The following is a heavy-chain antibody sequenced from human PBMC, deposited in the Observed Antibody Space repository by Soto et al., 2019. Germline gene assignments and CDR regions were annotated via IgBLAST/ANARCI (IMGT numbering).Heavy chain of an antibody. CDR2: INHSGST. Sequence: PSETLSLTCAVYGGSFSGYYWSWIRQPPGKGLEWSGEINHSGSTNYNPSLKSRVTISVDTSKNQFSLKLSSVTAADTAVYYCARGRAMARWGQGTLVTVSS. CDR3: ARGRAMAR. J-gene: IGHJ4*02. V-gene: IGHV4-34*01. D-gene: IGHD5-18*01. CDR1: GGSFSGYY.